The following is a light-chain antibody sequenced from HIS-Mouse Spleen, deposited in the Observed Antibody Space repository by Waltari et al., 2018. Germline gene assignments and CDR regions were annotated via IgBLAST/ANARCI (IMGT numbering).Light chain of an antibody. Sequence: QSALTQPASVSGSPGQSITISCTGTSSDVGGYNYVSWYQQHPGKAPKLMIYEVSNRPSGVSNRFSGSKSGNTAYLTISGLQAEDEADYYCSSYTSSSTRVVFGGGTKLTVL. CDR1: SSDVGGYNY. CDR3: SSYTSSSTRVV. CDR2: EVS. V-gene: IGLV2-14*01. J-gene: IGLJ2*01.